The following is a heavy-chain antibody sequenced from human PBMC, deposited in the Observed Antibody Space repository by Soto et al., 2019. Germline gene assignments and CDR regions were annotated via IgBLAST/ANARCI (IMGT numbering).Heavy chain of an antibody. J-gene: IGHJ3*02. CDR2: ISYDGSNK. V-gene: IGHV3-30-3*01. Sequence: GGSLRLSCAASGFTFSSYAMHGVRQAPGKGLEWVAVISYDGSNKYYADSVKGRFTISRDNSKNTLYLQMNSLRAEDTAVYYCARDRYDILTGFPDAFDIWGQGTMVSVSS. CDR3: ARDRYDILTGFPDAFDI. D-gene: IGHD3-9*01. CDR1: GFTFSSYA.